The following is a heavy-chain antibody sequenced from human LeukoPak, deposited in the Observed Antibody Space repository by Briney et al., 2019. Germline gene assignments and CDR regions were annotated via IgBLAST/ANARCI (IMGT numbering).Heavy chain of an antibody. D-gene: IGHD1-26*01. Sequence: PGGSLRLSCAASGFTFSTYAMTWVRQAPGQGLEWVSVFSGSNSNTYYADSVKGRFTISRDNSKNTLFLQMNSLGAEDTAIYYCAKGARWELPLDSWGQGTLVTVSS. J-gene: IGHJ1*01. CDR2: FSGSNSNT. CDR1: GFTFSTYA. V-gene: IGHV3-23*01. CDR3: AKGARWELPLDS.